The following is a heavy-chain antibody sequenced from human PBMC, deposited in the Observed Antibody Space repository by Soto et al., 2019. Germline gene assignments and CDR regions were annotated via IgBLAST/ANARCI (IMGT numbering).Heavy chain of an antibody. CDR3: ARGDPLLWFGEKVYYGMAV. J-gene: IGHJ6*02. Sequence: SVKVSCKAAGGTFSSYAISWVRQAPGQGLEWMGGIIPIFGTANYAQKFQGRVTITADESTSTAYMELSSLRSEDTAVYYCARGDPLLWFGEKVYYGMAVWGQGTTVTVSS. V-gene: IGHV1-69*13. CDR2: IIPIFGTA. D-gene: IGHD3-10*01. CDR1: GGTFSSYA.